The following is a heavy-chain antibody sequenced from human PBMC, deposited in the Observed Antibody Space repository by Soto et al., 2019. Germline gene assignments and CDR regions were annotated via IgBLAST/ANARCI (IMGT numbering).Heavy chain of an antibody. Sequence: ASVKVSCKASGYTFTGYYMHWVRQAPGQGLEWMGWINPNSGGTNYAQKFQGWVTMTRDTSISTAYMELSRLRSDDTAVYYCAREGRSRSPYYYYGMDVWGQGTTVTVSS. CDR1: GYTFTGYY. CDR3: AREGRSRSPYYYYGMDV. V-gene: IGHV1-2*04. CDR2: INPNSGGT. D-gene: IGHD6-6*01. J-gene: IGHJ6*02.